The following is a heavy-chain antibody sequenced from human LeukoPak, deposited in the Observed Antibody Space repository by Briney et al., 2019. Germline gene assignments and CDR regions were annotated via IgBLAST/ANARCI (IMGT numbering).Heavy chain of an antibody. D-gene: IGHD1-26*01. Sequence: PSETLSLTCAVYGGSFSGYYWSWIRQPPGKGLEWIGEINHSGSTNYNPSLKSRGTISVDTSKNQFSLKLSSVTAADTAVYYCARGGLWRGATRFDYWGQGTLVTVSS. CDR1: GGSFSGYY. CDR2: INHSGST. CDR3: ARGGLWRGATRFDY. V-gene: IGHV4-34*01. J-gene: IGHJ4*02.